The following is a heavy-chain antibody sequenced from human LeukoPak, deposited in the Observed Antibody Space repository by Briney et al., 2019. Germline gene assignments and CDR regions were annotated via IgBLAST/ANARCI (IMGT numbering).Heavy chain of an antibody. V-gene: IGHV3-23*01. CDR3: AKSPGDDYGDYNWFDP. Sequence: QPGGSLRLSCAASGFTFSSYAMSWVRQAPGKGPEWVSAISGSGGSTYYADSVKGRFTISRDNSKNTLYLQMNSLRAEDTAVYYCAKSPGDDYGDYNWFDPWGQGTLVTVSS. D-gene: IGHD4-17*01. J-gene: IGHJ5*02. CDR2: ISGSGGST. CDR1: GFTFSSYA.